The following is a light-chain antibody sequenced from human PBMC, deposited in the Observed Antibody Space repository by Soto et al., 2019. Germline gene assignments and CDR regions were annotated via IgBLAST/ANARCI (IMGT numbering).Light chain of an antibody. Sequence: IQMTQSPSSLSASVGDSVTITCQASQDISIYLHWYQLHPGKAPKLLIYDASNLEAGVPSRFSGSGSGTHFSLTISSLQHEDFATYYCQQYETLYTFGPGTKLEI. CDR2: DAS. J-gene: IGKJ2*01. CDR1: QDISIY. CDR3: QQYETLYT. V-gene: IGKV1-33*01.